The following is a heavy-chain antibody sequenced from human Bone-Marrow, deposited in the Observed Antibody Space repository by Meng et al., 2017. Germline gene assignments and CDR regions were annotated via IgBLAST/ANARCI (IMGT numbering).Heavy chain of an antibody. J-gene: IGHJ3*02. V-gene: IGHV1-69*05. Sequence: SVKVSCKASGGTFSSYAISWVRQAPGQGLEWMGGIIPIFGTANYAQKFQGRVTITTDESTSTAYMELSSLRSEDTAVYYCARQYYYDSSGYYIGHAFDIWGQGKMV. CDR1: GGTFSSYA. CDR3: ARQYYYDSSGYYIGHAFDI. CDR2: IIPIFGTA. D-gene: IGHD3-22*01.